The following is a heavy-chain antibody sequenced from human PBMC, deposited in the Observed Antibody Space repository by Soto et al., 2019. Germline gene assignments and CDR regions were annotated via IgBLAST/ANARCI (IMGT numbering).Heavy chain of an antibody. J-gene: IGHJ4*02. CDR1: GFTFDDYA. CDR3: AKEGYSSGWLDY. Sequence: EVQLVESGGGLVQPGRSLRLSCAASGFTFDDYAMHWVRQAPGKGLEWVSGISWNSGSIGYADSVKGRFTISRDNAKNSLYLQMNSLRAEDTALCYCAKEGYSSGWLDYWGQGTLVTVSS. D-gene: IGHD6-19*01. CDR2: ISWNSGSI. V-gene: IGHV3-9*01.